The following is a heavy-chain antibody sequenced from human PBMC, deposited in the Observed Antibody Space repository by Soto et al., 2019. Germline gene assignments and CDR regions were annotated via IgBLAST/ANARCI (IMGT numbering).Heavy chain of an antibody. V-gene: IGHV4-34*01. CDR1: GGSFSGHY. CDR2: INHSGST. Sequence: SETLSLTCAVYGGSFSGHYLSWIRQPPGKGLEWIGEINHSGSTNYNPSLKSRVIISVDTSKNQFSLKLSSVTAADTAVYYCARGLQFPFWTVWGEGTTVTVSS. CDR3: ARGLQFPFWTV. D-gene: IGHD3-3*01. J-gene: IGHJ6*04.